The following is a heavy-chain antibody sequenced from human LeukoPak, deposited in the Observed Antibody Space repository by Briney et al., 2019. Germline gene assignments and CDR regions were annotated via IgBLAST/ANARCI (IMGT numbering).Heavy chain of an antibody. CDR1: GFTFSSYA. CDR3: AKVYDSSGYLFDY. J-gene: IGHJ4*02. D-gene: IGHD3-22*01. Sequence: GGYLRLSCAASGFTFSSYAMSWVRQAPGKGLEWVSAISGSGGSTYYADSVKGRFTISRDNSKNTLYLQMNSLRAEDTAVYYCAKVYDSSGYLFDYWGQGTLVTVSS. CDR2: ISGSGGST. V-gene: IGHV3-23*01.